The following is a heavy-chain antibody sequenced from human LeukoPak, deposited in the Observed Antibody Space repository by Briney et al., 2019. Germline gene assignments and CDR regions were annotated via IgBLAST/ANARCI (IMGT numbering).Heavy chain of an antibody. Sequence: PSETLSLTCAVAGGSISRDGYSWSWIRQPPGKGLEWIGYMYHSGTTHYNPSLKSRVTISVDRSKNQFSLKLSSVTAADTAVYYCVRGYYYDSSGYRVRAFDIWGQGTMVTVSS. CDR2: MYHSGTT. D-gene: IGHD3-22*01. CDR3: VRGYYYDSSGYRVRAFDI. J-gene: IGHJ3*02. CDR1: GGSISRDGYS. V-gene: IGHV4-30-2*01.